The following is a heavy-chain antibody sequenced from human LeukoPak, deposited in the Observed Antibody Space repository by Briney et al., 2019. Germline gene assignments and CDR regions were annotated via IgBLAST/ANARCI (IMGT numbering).Heavy chain of an antibody. D-gene: IGHD6-13*01. CDR1: RFTFSSYG. Sequence: GGSLRLSCAASRFTFSSYGMHWVRQAPGKGLEWVAVIWFDGSNKYYADSVKGRFTISRDNSKNTLYLQMNSLSAEDTAVYYCARGKEQQLYAFDILGQGTMVTVSS. CDR2: IWFDGSNK. CDR3: ARGKEQQLYAFDI. V-gene: IGHV3-33*01. J-gene: IGHJ3*02.